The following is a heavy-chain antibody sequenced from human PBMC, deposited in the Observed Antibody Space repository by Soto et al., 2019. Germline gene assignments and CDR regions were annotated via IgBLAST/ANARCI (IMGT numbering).Heavy chain of an antibody. D-gene: IGHD5-18*01. CDR2: IYYSGTT. CDR3: AAVDTATYGMDV. Sequence: QVQLQESGPGLVKPSETLSLTCTVSGGSISSYYWSWIRQPPGKGLEWIGYIYYSGTTSYNPSLKSRVTISVHTSKNQFSLELSSVTAADTAVYYCAAVDTATYGMDVWGQGTKVTVSS. J-gene: IGHJ6*02. CDR1: GGSISSYY. V-gene: IGHV4-59*01.